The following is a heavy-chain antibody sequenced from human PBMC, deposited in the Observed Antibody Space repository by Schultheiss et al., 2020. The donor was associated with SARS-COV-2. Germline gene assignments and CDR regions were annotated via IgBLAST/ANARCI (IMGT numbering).Heavy chain of an antibody. J-gene: IGHJ4*02. CDR2: INHSGST. CDR1: GGSISSSSYY. V-gene: IGHV4-39*07. D-gene: IGHD3-9*01. Sequence: SETLSLTCTVSGGSISSSSYYWGWIRQPPGKGLEWIGEINHSGSTNYNPYLKSRVTISVATSKNQFSQKLISVTAADTAVYDCARLRHDILTVKVRGYFDYWGQGGVVTVSS. CDR3: ARLRHDILTVKVRGYFDY.